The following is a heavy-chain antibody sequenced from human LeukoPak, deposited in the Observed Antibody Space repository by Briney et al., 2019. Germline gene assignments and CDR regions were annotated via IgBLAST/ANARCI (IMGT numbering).Heavy chain of an antibody. CDR2: INPNSGGT. D-gene: IGHD6-13*01. J-gene: IGHJ4*02. CDR1: GFTFTSSA. V-gene: IGHV1-2*02. CDR3: VPHQQLVRGFDY. Sequence: GASVKVSCKTSGFTFTSSAMQWVRQARGQRLEWMGWINPNSGGTNYAQKFQGRVTMTRDTSISTAYMELSRLRSDDTAVYYCVPHQQLVRGFDYWGQGTLVTVSS.